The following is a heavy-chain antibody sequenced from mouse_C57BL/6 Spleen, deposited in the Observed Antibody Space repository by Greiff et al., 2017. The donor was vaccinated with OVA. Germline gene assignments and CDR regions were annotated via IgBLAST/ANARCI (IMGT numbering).Heavy chain of an antibody. CDR2: ISGGGGNT. CDR3: ARRDYYGSSYGYFDV. J-gene: IGHJ1*03. Sequence: DVKLVESGGGLVKPGGSLKLSCAASGFTFSSYTMSWVRQTPETRLEWVATISGGGGNTYYPDSVKGRFTISRDNAKNTLYLQMSSLRSEDTALYYCARRDYYGSSYGYFDVWGTGTTVTVSS. D-gene: IGHD1-1*01. CDR1: GFTFSSYT. V-gene: IGHV5-9*01.